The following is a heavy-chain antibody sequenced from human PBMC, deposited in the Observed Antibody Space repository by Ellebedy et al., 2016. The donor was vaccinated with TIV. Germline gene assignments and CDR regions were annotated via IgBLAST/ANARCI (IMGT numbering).Heavy chain of an antibody. J-gene: IGHJ3*02. CDR1: GGSIRTYY. CDR3: ARGEMTTVMAEI. CDR2: MYYSGST. Sequence: MPGGSLRLSCTVSGGSIRTYYWSRIRQPPGKGLEFIAHMYYSGSTTYNPSLKSRVSISLDTSKNQFSLKVTSVTAADTAIYYCARGEMTTVMAEIWGQGTMVTVSS. V-gene: IGHV4-59*01. D-gene: IGHD5-24*01.